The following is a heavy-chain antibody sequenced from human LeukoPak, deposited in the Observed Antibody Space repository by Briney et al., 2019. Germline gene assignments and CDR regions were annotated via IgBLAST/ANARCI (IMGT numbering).Heavy chain of an antibody. J-gene: IGHJ4*02. V-gene: IGHV3-74*03. D-gene: IGHD2-21*01. CDR3: ATSPVISRD. CDR1: GFTFSDYW. CDR2: IYSDVRRI. Sequence: GGSLRLSCAASGFTFSDYWMRWVRQAPGKGLEWVARIYSDVRRIKYADSVKGRFTISRDNAKNTLYLQMNALRVEDTAVYYCATSPVISRDWGQGTLVTVSS.